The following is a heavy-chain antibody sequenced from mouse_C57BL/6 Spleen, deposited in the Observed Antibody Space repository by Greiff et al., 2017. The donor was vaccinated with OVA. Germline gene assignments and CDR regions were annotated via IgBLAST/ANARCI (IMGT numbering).Heavy chain of an antibody. CDR3: ARFVPYGNQVYYFDY. CDR2: IYPGDGDT. J-gene: IGHJ2*01. D-gene: IGHD2-10*02. Sequence: VQLQQSGPELVKPGASVKISCKASGYAFSSSWMNWVKQRPGKGLEWIGRIYPGDGDTNYNGKFKGKATLTADKASSTAYMQLSSLTSEDSAVYFVARFVPYGNQVYYFDYWGQGTTLTVSS. V-gene: IGHV1-82*01. CDR1: GYAFSSSW.